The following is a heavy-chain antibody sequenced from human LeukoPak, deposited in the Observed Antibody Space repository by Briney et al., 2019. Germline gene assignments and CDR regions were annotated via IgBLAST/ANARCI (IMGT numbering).Heavy chain of an antibody. D-gene: IGHD6-13*01. Sequence: ASVKVSCKASGGTFSSYAISWVRQAPGQGLEWMGGIIPIFGTANYAQKFQGRVTITADESTSTAYMELSSLRSEDTAVYYCARLRGPAAAMDPWGQGTLVTVSS. CDR1: GGTFSSYA. CDR2: IIPIFGTA. CDR3: ARLRGPAAAMDP. V-gene: IGHV1-69*13. J-gene: IGHJ5*02.